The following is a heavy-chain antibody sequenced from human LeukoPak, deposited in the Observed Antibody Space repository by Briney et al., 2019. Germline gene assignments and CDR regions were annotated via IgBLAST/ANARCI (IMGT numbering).Heavy chain of an antibody. CDR1: GYTFTRYY. CDR3: ARDGRITIFTRRYFDY. CDR2: INPSGGST. J-gene: IGHJ4*02. D-gene: IGHD3-3*01. V-gene: IGHV1-46*01. Sequence: ASVKVSCKASGYTFTRYYMHWVRQAPGQGLEWMGIINPSGGSTSYAQKFQGRVTMTRDTSTSTGYMELSSLRSEDTVVYYCARDGRITIFTRRYFDYWGQGTLVTVSS.